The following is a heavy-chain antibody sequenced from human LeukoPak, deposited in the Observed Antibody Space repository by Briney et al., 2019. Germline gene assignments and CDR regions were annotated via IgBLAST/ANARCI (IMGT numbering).Heavy chain of an antibody. CDR1: GDSISSGGYY. D-gene: IGHD3-10*01. J-gene: IGHJ4*02. Sequence: SETLSLTCTVSGDSISSGGYYWSWIRQHPGKGLEWIGYIYHSGRTYYNPSLKSRVTISVDTSKNHFSLKLTSVTAADTAVYYCARDHGITMGPVDSWGQGTLVTVSS. CDR2: IYHSGRT. CDR3: ARDHGITMGPVDS. V-gene: IGHV4-31*03.